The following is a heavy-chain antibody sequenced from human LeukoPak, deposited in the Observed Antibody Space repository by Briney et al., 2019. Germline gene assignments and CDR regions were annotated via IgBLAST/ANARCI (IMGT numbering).Heavy chain of an antibody. CDR3: ARDREHGDYYDY. V-gene: IGHV1-2*04. D-gene: IGHD1/OR15-1a*01. Sequence: ASVKVSCKASGYTFTGYYMHWVRQAPGQGLEWMGWINPNSGGTNYAQKFQGWVTMTRDTSISTAYMELSRLRSDDTAVYYCARDREHGDYYDYWGQGTLVTVSS. CDR1: GYTFTGYY. J-gene: IGHJ4*02. CDR2: INPNSGGT.